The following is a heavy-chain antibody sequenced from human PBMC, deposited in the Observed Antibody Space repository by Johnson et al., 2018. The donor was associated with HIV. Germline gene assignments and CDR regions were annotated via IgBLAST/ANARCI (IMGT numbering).Heavy chain of an antibody. D-gene: IGHD5-18*01. J-gene: IGHJ3*01. CDR2: ISGSGDSA. CDR1: GFTFSSYA. V-gene: IGHV3-23*04. Sequence: MLLVESGGGLVKPGGSLRLSCAASGFTFSSYAMSWVRQAPGKGLEWVSAISGSGDSAYYADSVKGRFTISRDNSKNTLYLQMDSLRAVDTAVFYCAKDRIRSTAPDTFDVWGQGTMVTVSS. CDR3: AKDRIRSTAPDTFDV.